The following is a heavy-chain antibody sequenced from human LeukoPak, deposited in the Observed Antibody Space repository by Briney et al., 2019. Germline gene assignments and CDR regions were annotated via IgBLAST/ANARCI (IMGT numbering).Heavy chain of an antibody. V-gene: IGHV3-13*01. J-gene: IGHJ4*02. CDR3: ARGGIQVSGIDEIDY. Sequence: GGSLRLSCAASGFALRDYDMHWVRQVTGKGLEWVSAIGISGDTYYPNPVEGRFTVSRENAKNSLYLQMNSLTAGDTAVYYCARGGIQVSGIDEIDYWGQGTLVTVSS. D-gene: IGHD6-19*01. CDR2: IGISGDT. CDR1: GFALRDYD.